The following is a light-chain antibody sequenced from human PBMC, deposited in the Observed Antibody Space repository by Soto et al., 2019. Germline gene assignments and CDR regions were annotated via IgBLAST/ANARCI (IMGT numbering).Light chain of an antibody. CDR2: EVS. V-gene: IGLV2-8*01. Sequence: QSVLAQPPSASGSPGQSVTISCTGTSSDVGGYHYVAWYQQHPGKAPKLMIYEVSKRPSGVPDRFSGSKSGNTASLTVSGLQAEDEADYYCTSYTGGNNIYVFGNGTKVTV. CDR3: TSYTGGNNIYV. CDR1: SSDVGGYHY. J-gene: IGLJ1*01.